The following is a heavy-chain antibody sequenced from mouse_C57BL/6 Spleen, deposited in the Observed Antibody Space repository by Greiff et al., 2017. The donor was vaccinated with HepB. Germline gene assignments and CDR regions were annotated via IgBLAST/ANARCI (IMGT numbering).Heavy chain of an antibody. CDR1: GFNIKDYY. Sequence: VQLKQSGAELVKPGASVKLSCTASGFNIKDYYMHWVKQRTEQGLEWIGRIDPEDGETKYAPKFQGKATITADTSSNTAYLQLSSLTPEDTAVYYCAFTTVVERYFDVWGTGTTVTVSS. J-gene: IGHJ1*03. CDR2: IDPEDGET. CDR3: AFTTVVERYFDV. D-gene: IGHD1-1*01. V-gene: IGHV14-2*01.